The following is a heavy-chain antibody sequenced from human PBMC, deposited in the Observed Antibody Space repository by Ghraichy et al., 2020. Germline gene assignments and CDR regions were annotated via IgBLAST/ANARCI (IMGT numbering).Heavy chain of an antibody. Sequence: GGSLRLSCEASGFTFSSYSMIWVRQAPGRGLEWVSLISSTSRYIYYADSVKGRFTISRDNATNSIYLQMNSLRADDTAVYFCAKVAIYAIDFWGQGTLVTVSS. D-gene: IGHD2/OR15-2a*01. CDR1: GFTFSSYS. J-gene: IGHJ4*02. CDR2: ISSTSRYI. V-gene: IGHV3-21*01. CDR3: AKVAIYAIDF.